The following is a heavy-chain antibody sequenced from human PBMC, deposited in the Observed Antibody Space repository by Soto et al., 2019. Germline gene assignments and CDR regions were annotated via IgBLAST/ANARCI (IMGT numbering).Heavy chain of an antibody. Sequence: SETLSLTCTVSGGSISSGGYYWSWIRQHPGKGLEWIGYIYYSGSTYYNPSLKSRVTISVDTSKNQFSLKLSSVTAADTAVYYCARTIFGVVNFPYYYYGMDVWGQGTTVTVSS. D-gene: IGHD3-3*01. CDR2: IYYSGST. CDR3: ARTIFGVVNFPYYYYGMDV. CDR1: GGSISSGGYY. V-gene: IGHV4-31*03. J-gene: IGHJ6*02.